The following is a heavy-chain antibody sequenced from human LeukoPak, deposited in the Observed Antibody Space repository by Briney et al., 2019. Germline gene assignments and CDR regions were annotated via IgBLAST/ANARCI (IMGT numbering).Heavy chain of an antibody. V-gene: IGHV3-7*01. D-gene: IGHD3-22*01. CDR1: GFTFSTSW. CDR2: IQQDGSAK. CDR3: ARFSLYDNSGYYSWLFDF. J-gene: IGHJ4*02. Sequence: GGSLRLSCAASGFTFSTSWMCWVGQAPGKGLEWVANIQQDGSAKYYVDSVKGRFTISRDNAKNSLYLQMNSLRAEDTAVYYCARFSLYDNSGYYSWLFDFWGQGTLVTVSS.